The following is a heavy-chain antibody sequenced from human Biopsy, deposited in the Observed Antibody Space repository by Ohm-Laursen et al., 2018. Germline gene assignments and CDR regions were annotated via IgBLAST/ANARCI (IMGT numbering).Heavy chain of an antibody. CDR2: FAPENGKT. Sequence: GASVKASCKLSGYTLNELSMHWVRQVLGKGLEWMGGFAPENGKTVYAQNFQARVSLTEDTSTDTAYMELRSLRSEDTAVYYCAADINVWNVNYWGQGTQVTVSS. D-gene: IGHD1-1*01. J-gene: IGHJ4*02. V-gene: IGHV1-24*01. CDR3: AADINVWNVNY. CDR1: GYTLNELS.